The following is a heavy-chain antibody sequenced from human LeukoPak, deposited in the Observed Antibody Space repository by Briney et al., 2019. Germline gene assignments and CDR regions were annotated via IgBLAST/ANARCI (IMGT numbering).Heavy chain of an antibody. Sequence: GGSLRLSCEASGFSFTNTWMSWVRQAPGKGLEWVGRVKSKADDGTTDYAAPVQGRFTISRDDSKNTLSLQMNSLKTEDAAVYYCATEGGSGSYYGDDAFDMWGQGTMVTVSS. CDR1: GFSFTNTW. V-gene: IGHV3-15*01. CDR3: ATEGGSGSYYGDDAFDM. J-gene: IGHJ3*02. CDR2: VKSKADDGTT. D-gene: IGHD3-10*01.